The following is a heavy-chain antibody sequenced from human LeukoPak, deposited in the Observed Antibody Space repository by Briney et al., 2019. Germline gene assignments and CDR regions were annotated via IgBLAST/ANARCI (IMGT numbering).Heavy chain of an antibody. V-gene: IGHV3-9*01. CDR2: ISWNSGSI. CDR1: GFTFDDYA. CDR3: AKDSSRRYGSGSYYRL. J-gene: IGHJ4*02. Sequence: GGSLRLSCAASGFTFDDYAMHWVRQAPGKGLEWVSGISWNSGSIGYADSVKGRFTISRDNAKNSLYLQMNSLRAEDTALYYCAKDSSRRYGSGSYYRLWGQGTLVTASS. D-gene: IGHD3-10*01.